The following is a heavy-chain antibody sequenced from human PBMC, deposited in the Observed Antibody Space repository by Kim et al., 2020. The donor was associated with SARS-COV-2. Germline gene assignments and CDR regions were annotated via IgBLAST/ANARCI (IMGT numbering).Heavy chain of an antibody. V-gene: IGHV5-10-1*01. J-gene: IGHJ5*02. Sequence: GESLKISCKGSGYSFSTYWISWVRQMPGKGLEWMGRIDPSDSYANYSPSFQGHVTITADKSINTAYLQWSSLKASDTAMYYCVRHEVAAAAFDPWGQGTLVTVSS. CDR2: IDPSDSYA. CDR1: GYSFSTYW. CDR3: VRHEVAAAAFDP. D-gene: IGHD2-15*01.